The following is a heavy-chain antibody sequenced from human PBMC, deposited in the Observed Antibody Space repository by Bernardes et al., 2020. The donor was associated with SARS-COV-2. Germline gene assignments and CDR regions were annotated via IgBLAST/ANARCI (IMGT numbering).Heavy chain of an antibody. J-gene: IGHJ2*01. CDR2: MNPDGSGT. Sequence: GGSLRLSCVPSGFTFSRYWMHWVRQVPGKGLEWVSCMNPDGSGTSYADSVKGRFTISRDNAKNTLYLQMNSLRSDDTAVYYCARDLQSRDYYDSSWDFDLWGRGTLVTVSS. CDR3: ARDLQSRDYYDSSWDFDL. CDR1: GFTFSRYW. V-gene: IGHV3-74*01. D-gene: IGHD3-22*01.